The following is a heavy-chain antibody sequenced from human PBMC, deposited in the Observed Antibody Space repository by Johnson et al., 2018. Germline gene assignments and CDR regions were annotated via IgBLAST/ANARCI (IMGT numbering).Heavy chain of an antibody. V-gene: IGHV3-73*02. D-gene: IGHD6-13*01. Sequence: VQLQESGGGLVQPGGSLKLSCAASGFTFSGSAMHWVRQASGKGLEWVGRIRSKANSYATAYAASVKGRFTISRDDSKNTAYLQMNSLKTKDTAVYYCTRHPPKAAAYYYGMDVWGQGTTVTVSS. CDR1: GFTFSGSA. CDR2: IRSKANSYAT. CDR3: TRHPPKAAAYYYGMDV. J-gene: IGHJ6*02.